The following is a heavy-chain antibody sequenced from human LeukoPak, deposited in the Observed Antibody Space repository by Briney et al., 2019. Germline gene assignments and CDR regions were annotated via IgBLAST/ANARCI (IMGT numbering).Heavy chain of an antibody. Sequence: GASVKVSCKASGYTFTSYGVSWMRQAPGQGLEWMGWISGYNGNTNYAQKLQGRVTMTTDTSTSTAYMDLRSLRSDDTAVYYCARDRTRGSFSDWGQGTLVTVSS. CDR3: ARDRTRGSFSD. D-gene: IGHD1-26*01. J-gene: IGHJ4*02. V-gene: IGHV1-18*01. CDR1: GYTFTSYG. CDR2: ISGYNGNT.